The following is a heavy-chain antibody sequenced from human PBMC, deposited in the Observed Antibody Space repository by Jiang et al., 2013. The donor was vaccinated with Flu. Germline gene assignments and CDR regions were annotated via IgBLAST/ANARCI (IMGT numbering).Heavy chain of an antibody. CDR1: GGSMSSYY. CDR2: IPYSDSYSGST. J-gene: IGHJ4*02. V-gene: IGHV4-59*08. Sequence: QLVESGPGLVKPSETLSLTCTVSGGSMSSYYWSWIRQPPGKGLEWIGYIPYSDSYSGSTNYNPSLKSRVTISVDTSKHQFSLKLSSLTAADTAVYYCARMTGNYYFDFWGQGTLVTVSS. D-gene: IGHD1-14*01. CDR3: ARMTGNYYFDF.